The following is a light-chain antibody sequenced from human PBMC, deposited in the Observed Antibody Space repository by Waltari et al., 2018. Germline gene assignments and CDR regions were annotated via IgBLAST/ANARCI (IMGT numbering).Light chain of an antibody. Sequence: DIVITHSPDSLAVSLGERSTINCKSSQTLSYNPKKKNYLTLYKQRPVQPSKLLLYWASTREFGVPERFHGGGSGTDFTLTISGVQAEDVAVYYCQQTYTSPYTFGQGTKLEIK. CDR2: WAS. J-gene: IGKJ2*01. V-gene: IGKV4-1*01. CDR1: QTLSYNPKKKNY. CDR3: QQTYTSPYT.